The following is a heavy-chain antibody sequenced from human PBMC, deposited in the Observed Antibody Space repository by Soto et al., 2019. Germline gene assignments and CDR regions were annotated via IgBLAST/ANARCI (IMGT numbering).Heavy chain of an antibody. Sequence: GGSLGLSCAASGFTFSDHHMDWVRQAPGKGLEWVGRARNKANSYTTAYAASVKGRFTISRDDSKNSLSLQMNSLKTEDTAVYFCARLMGTSFDLWRQGTLVTVSS. V-gene: IGHV3-72*01. CDR2: ARNKANSYTT. D-gene: IGHD2-8*01. CDR1: GFTFSDHH. CDR3: ARLMGTSFDL. J-gene: IGHJ4*02.